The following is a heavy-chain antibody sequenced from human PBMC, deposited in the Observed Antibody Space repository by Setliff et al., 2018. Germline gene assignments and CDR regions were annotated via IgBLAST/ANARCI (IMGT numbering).Heavy chain of an antibody. D-gene: IGHD4-4*01. V-gene: IGHV1-69*13. CDR3: ARDPRDIYRRGGDC. CDR2: IIATVGGV. J-gene: IGHJ4*02. Sequence: ASVKVSCKTSGGTFSDNAMSWVRQAPGQGPEWMGGIIATVGGVSYAQKFQGRVTITADESTTTVYMELSSLTSEDTAMYYCARDPRDIYRRGGDCWGPGTLVTVSS. CDR1: GGTFSDNA.